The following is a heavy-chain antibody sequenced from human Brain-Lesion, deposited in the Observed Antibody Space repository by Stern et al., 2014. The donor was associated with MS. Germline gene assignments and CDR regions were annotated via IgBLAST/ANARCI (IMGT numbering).Heavy chain of an antibody. V-gene: IGHV4-30-4*01. CDR2: IYYIGST. CDR1: GASISSGDNY. J-gene: IGHJ4*02. Sequence: QLQESGPGLVKPSQTLSLTCNVSGASISSGDNYWSWIRQSPGKGLGWIGYIYYIGSTFYNPSLKSRVTISVDTSQNQFSLRLSSVTAADTAVYYCARGESSRYYYYFDYWGQGTLVTVSS. CDR3: ARGESSRYYYYFDY. D-gene: IGHD3-22*01.